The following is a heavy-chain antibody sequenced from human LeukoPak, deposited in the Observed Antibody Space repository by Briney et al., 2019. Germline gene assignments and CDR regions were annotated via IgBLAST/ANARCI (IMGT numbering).Heavy chain of an antibody. J-gene: IGHJ4*02. CDR1: GYTFTGYY. CDR2: INPNSGGT. CDR3: ARHRGVDIRHELSLL. D-gene: IGHD3-3*01. Sequence: ASVKVSCKASGYTFTGYYMHWVRQAPGQGLEWMGWINPNSGGTNYAQKFQGRVTMTRDTSISTAYMELSRLRSDDTAVYYCARHRGVDIRHELSLLWGQGTLVTVSS. V-gene: IGHV1-2*02.